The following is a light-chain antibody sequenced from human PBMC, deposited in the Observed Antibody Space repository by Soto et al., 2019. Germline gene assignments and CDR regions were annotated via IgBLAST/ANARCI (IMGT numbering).Light chain of an antibody. J-gene: IGKJ4*01. CDR2: DAS. V-gene: IGKV3-20*01. Sequence: EIVLTQSPDTLSLSPGERATLSCRASQSVRSNYLAWYQQKPGQAPRFRIYDASSRATGIPDRFSGSGSGTDFTLTISRLEPEDFAVYYCQQYGSTPLTFGGGTKVDIQ. CDR3: QQYGSTPLT. CDR1: QSVRSNY.